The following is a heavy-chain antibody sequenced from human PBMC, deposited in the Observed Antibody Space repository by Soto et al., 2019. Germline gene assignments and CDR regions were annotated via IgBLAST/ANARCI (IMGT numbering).Heavy chain of an antibody. J-gene: IGHJ4*02. CDR3: ASASAAIKFALDY. V-gene: IGHV4-34*01. Sequence: SETLSLTCAVYGGSFSGYYWSWIRQPPGKGLEWIGEINHSGSTNYNPSLKSRVTISVDTSKNQFSLKLSSVTAADTAVYYCASASAAIKFALDYWGQGTLVTVS. CDR2: INHSGST. D-gene: IGHD2-2*01. CDR1: GGSFSGYY.